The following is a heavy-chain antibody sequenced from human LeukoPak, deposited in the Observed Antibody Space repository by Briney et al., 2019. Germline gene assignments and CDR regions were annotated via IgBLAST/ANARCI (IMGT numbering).Heavy chain of an antibody. V-gene: IGHV4-31*03. J-gene: IGHJ3*02. CDR1: GGSISSGGYY. CDR2: IYYSGST. Sequence: SQTLSLTCTVSGGSISSGGYYWSWIRQHPGKGLEWIGYIYYSGSTYYNPSLKSRVTISVDTSKNQFSLKLSSVTAADTAVYYCAKSEGYYDSSGYPPGAFDIWGQGTMVTVSS. CDR3: AKSEGYYDSSGYPPGAFDI. D-gene: IGHD3-22*01.